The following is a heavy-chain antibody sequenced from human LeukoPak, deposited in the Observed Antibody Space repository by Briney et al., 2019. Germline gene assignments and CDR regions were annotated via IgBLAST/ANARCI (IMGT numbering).Heavy chain of an antibody. CDR3: ARDTGHQLSRRNYYAMDV. D-gene: IGHD2-2*01. Sequence: SETLSLTCTVSGGSISSSSYYWGWIRQPPGKGLEWIGSIYYGGSTCYNPSLKSRVTISVDTSKNQFSLKVSSVTAADTAVYYCARDTGHQLSRRNYYAMDVWGQGTTVTVSS. V-gene: IGHV4-39*07. J-gene: IGHJ6*02. CDR2: IYYGGST. CDR1: GGSISSSSYY.